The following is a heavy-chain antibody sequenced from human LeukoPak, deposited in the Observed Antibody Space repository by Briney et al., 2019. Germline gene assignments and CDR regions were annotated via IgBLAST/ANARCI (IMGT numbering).Heavy chain of an antibody. V-gene: IGHV1-18*01. D-gene: IGHD2-2*02. CDR1: GYTFTSYD. Sequence: ASVKVSCKASGYTFTSYDINWVRQATGQGLEWMGWISAYNGNTNYAQKLQGRVTVTTDTSTSTAYMELRSLRSDDTAVYYCARGYCSSTSCYTFDYWGQGTLVTVSS. J-gene: IGHJ4*02. CDR3: ARGYCSSTSCYTFDY. CDR2: ISAYNGNT.